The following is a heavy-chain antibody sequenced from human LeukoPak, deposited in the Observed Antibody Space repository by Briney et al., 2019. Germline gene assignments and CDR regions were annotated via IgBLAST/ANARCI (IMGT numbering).Heavy chain of an antibody. J-gene: IGHJ4*02. V-gene: IGHV3-64*02. CDR1: GFTFSSYS. CDR3: ARAALEYCGGDCLDY. Sequence: PGGSLRLSCAASGFTFSSYSMHWDRQAPGKGLEYVSVISSDGDNTYYADSVKGRFTISRDNSKNTLYLQMGSLRAEDMAVYYCARAALEYCGGDCLDYWGQGTLVTVPS. CDR2: ISSDGDNT. D-gene: IGHD2-21*01.